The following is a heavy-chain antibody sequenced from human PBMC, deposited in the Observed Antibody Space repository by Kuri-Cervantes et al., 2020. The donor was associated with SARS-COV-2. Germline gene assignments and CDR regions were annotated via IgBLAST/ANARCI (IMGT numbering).Heavy chain of an antibody. CDR1: GFTFSSYA. J-gene: IGHJ4*02. Sequence: GESLKISCAASGFTFSSYAMSWVRQAPGKGLEWVSVISASGASTYYADSVKGRFTISRDNSKNTLYLQMNSLRAEDTAVYYCARASSGYDLDIDYWGQGTLVTVSS. CDR2: ISASGAST. D-gene: IGHD5-12*01. V-gene: IGHV3-23*01. CDR3: ARASSGYDLDIDY.